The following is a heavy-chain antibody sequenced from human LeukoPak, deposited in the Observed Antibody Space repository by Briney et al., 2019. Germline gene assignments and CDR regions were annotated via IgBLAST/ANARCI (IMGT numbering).Heavy chain of an antibody. CDR1: GGSIRSYY. D-gene: IGHD3-22*01. J-gene: IGHJ4*02. Sequence: SETLSLTCTVSGGSIRSYYWSWIRQPPGKGLEWIGYIYYSGSTNYNPSLKSRVTISVDTSKNQFSLKLSSVTAADTAVYYCARETPDYDSSGYTIDYWGQGTLVTVSP. CDR3: ARETPDYDSSGYTIDY. CDR2: IYYSGST. V-gene: IGHV4-59*01.